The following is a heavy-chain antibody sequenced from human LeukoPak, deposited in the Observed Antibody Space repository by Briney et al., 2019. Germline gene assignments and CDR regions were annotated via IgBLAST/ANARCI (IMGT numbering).Heavy chain of an antibody. CDR3: ARRGLTGEPR. CDR2: VYYGGTT. V-gene: IGHV4-39*07. D-gene: IGHD1-14*01. Sequence: PSETLSLTCTVSGDSVSSSSHYWVWIRQPPGKGLEWIGSVYYGGTTYNAPSFTGRVTVSVGMSMNQFSLKLNSVTAADTAIYFCARRGLTGEPRWGKGATITVSS. CDR1: GDSVSSSSHY. J-gene: IGHJ6*04.